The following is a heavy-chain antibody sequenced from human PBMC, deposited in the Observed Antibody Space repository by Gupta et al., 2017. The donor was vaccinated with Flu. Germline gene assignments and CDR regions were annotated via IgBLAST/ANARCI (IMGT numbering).Heavy chain of an antibody. Sequence: AMSWVRQAPGTGLEWVSAITSSGDSTYYADSVKGRFTITRDNSKNTLYLQINSLRADDTAVYYCAKQYCNNTVCYIPLLEHWGQGTLVTVSS. D-gene: IGHD2-2*02. V-gene: IGHV3-23*01. CDR1: A. CDR2: ITSSGDST. CDR3: AKQYCNNTVCYIPLLEH. J-gene: IGHJ4*02.